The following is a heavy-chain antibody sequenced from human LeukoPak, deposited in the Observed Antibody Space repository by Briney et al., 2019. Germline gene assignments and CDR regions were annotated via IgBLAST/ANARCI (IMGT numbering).Heavy chain of an antibody. Sequence: SETLSLTCTVSGGSISSYYWSWTRQPPGKGLEWIGYIYYSGSTDYNPSLKSRVTISVDTSKNQFSLKLSSVTAADTAVYYCARHSGGRDSSGEYWYFDLWGRGTLVTVSS. V-gene: IGHV4-59*08. D-gene: IGHD3-22*01. J-gene: IGHJ2*01. CDR1: GGSISSYY. CDR2: IYYSGST. CDR3: ARHSGGRDSSGEYWYFDL.